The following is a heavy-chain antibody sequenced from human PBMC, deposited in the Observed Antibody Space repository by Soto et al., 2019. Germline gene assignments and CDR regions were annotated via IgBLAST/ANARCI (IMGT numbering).Heavy chain of an antibody. CDR2: INHLETT. Sequence: NPSETLSLTCTVSGASITYGAYSWSWIRQTPGKGLEWIGYINHLETTFYNPSFESRLTLSIDRTKNQFSLNPKSMSAADGAVYFCARGSGFDSFDYWGQGILVTVSS. J-gene: IGHJ4*02. CDR1: GASITYGAYS. D-gene: IGHD6-19*01. V-gene: IGHV4-30-2*01. CDR3: ARGSGFDSFDY.